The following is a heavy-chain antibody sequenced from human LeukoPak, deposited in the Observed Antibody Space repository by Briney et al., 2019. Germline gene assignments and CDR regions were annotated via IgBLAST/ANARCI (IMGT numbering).Heavy chain of an antibody. V-gene: IGHV4-59*01. CDR3: ARGVFGVVIIGDYFALDY. Sequence: PSETLSLTCTVSGGSISSYYWSWIREPPGKAVEWIGYIYYCESTNYNPSLKSRVTIPVDTYENQFSLKLSSVTAADTAVYYCARGVFGVVIIGDYFALDYWGQGTVVTVPS. J-gene: IGHJ4*02. CDR1: GGSISSYY. D-gene: IGHD3-3*01. CDR2: IYYCEST.